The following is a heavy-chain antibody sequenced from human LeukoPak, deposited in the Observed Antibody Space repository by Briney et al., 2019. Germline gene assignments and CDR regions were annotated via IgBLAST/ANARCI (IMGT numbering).Heavy chain of an antibody. CDR2: IKSKTDGGTI. CDR3: TTARYCGGDCGGS. D-gene: IGHD2-21*02. CDR1: VFSFSHAW. J-gene: IGHJ5*02. V-gene: IGHV3-15*01. Sequence: PGGSLRLSCTASVFSFSHAWMSWVRQAPGKGLEWVGRIKSKTDGGTIDYAAPVKGRFTISRDDSKRMVYLQMNSLKTADTGVYYCTTARYCGGDCGGSWGQGTRVTVSS.